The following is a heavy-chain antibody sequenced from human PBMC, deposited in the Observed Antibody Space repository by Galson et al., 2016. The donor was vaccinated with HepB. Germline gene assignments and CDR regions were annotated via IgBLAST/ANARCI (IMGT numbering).Heavy chain of an antibody. D-gene: IGHD5-24*01. CDR3: SRGRDDLNTYGMDV. Sequence: SLRLSCAASGFTFKIYTMNWVRQAPGKGLEWVSSISSAGTYIYYADSMKGRFTITRDNSNNSLYLHMNSLRAEDTAGYYRSRGRDDLNTYGMDVWGQGTTVTVSS. CDR2: ISSAGTYI. J-gene: IGHJ6*02. CDR1: GFTFKIYT. V-gene: IGHV3-21*01.